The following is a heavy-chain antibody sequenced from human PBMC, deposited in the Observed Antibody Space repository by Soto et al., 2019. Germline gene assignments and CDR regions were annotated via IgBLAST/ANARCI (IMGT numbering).Heavy chain of an antibody. CDR3: ASGMMEPNWFDP. J-gene: IGHJ5*02. D-gene: IGHD1-1*01. CDR2: INSDGSST. V-gene: IGHV3-74*01. Sequence: EVQLVESGGGLVQPGGSLRLSCAASGFTFSSYWMHWVRQAPGKGLVWVSRINSDGSSTSYADSVKGRFTISRDNAKNTLYLQMNSLRADDTAVYYCASGMMEPNWFDPWGQGTLVTACS. CDR1: GFTFSSYW.